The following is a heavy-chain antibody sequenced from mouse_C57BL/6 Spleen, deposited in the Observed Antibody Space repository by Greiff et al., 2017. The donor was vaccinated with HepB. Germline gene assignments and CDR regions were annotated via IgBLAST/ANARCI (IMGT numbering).Heavy chain of an antibody. CDR1: GYTFTSYW. CDR3: GRVGSCFAY. CDR2: IDPNSGDT. Sequence: QVQLQQPGAELVKPGASVKLSCKASGYTFTSYWMHWVKQRPGRGLEWLGRIDPNSGDTKYNEKFKSKATMTVDKPYSTAYLRLSSLASEDSAVYYCGRVGSCFAYWGQGTMVTVSS. J-gene: IGHJ3*01. V-gene: IGHV1-72*01.